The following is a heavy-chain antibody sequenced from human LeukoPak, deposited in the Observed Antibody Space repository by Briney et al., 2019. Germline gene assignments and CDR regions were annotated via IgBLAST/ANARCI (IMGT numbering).Heavy chain of an antibody. V-gene: IGHV4-39*01. CDR3: ASLDINWGCFDY. CDR1: GGSISSSGYY. CDR2: IYYSGNT. D-gene: IGHD7-27*01. J-gene: IGHJ4*02. Sequence: PSETLSLTCTVSGGSISSSGYYWGWIRQPPGKGLEWFGSIYYSGNTYYNPSLKSRVTISVDTSENQFSLRLSSVTAADTVVYYCASLDINWGCFDYWGQGTLVTVSS.